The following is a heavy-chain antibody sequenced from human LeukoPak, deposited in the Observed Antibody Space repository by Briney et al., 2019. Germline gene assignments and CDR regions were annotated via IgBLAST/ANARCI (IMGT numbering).Heavy chain of an antibody. Sequence: GGSLRLSCEGSGFTFEDFAVHWVRQAPGKGLEWVSGITWNARRVGYADSVKGRFTVSRDNARKSVYLQMNSLGRGDTAVYYCAKTHDGSGFLNDAFYVWGQGTMVTVSS. V-gene: IGHV3-9*01. CDR1: GFTFEDFA. CDR3: AKTHDGSGFLNDAFYV. J-gene: IGHJ3*01. CDR2: ITWNARRV. D-gene: IGHD3-22*01.